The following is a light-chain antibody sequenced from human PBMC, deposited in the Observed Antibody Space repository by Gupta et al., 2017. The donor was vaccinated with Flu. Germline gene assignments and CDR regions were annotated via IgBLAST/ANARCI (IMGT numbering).Light chain of an antibody. J-gene: IGLJ2*01. CDR3: QVWDGPSTHVV. CDR2: DDN. CDR1: NLRLKR. Sequence: GGDNLRLKRVHWYQKRPGLAPTLVVYDDNARPSGIPERFSGSNSGNTATLTISRVEAGDEGDYYCQVWDGPSTHVVFGGGTILTVL. V-gene: IGLV3-21*02.